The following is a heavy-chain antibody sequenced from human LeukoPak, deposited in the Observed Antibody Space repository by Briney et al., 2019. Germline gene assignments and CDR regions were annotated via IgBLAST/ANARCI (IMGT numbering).Heavy chain of an antibody. Sequence: ASVKVSCKASGYTFTSYDINWVRQATGQGLEWMGWMNPNSGNTGYAQKFQGRVTMTRNTSISTAYMELSSQRSEDTAVYYCARGTAIVVVDYYYYGMDVWGQGTTVTVSS. D-gene: IGHD2-15*01. CDR1: GYTFTSYD. CDR2: MNPNSGNT. V-gene: IGHV1-8*01. J-gene: IGHJ6*02. CDR3: ARGTAIVVVDYYYYGMDV.